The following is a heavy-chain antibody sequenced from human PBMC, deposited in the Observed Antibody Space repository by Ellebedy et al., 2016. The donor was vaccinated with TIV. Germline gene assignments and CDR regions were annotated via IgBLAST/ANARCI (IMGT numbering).Heavy chain of an antibody. D-gene: IGHD4-23*01. CDR3: AGKAPQFQFDY. CDR1: GFTFIYYS. Sequence: PGGSLRLSCAASGFTFIYYSMNWVRQAPGKGLDWISYISSDSSKIIYADSVKGRFTVSRDNARNFLFLQINSLRVDDTAVYYCAGKAPQFQFDYWGQGTLVTVSS. V-gene: IGHV3-48*04. CDR2: ISSDSSKI. J-gene: IGHJ4*02.